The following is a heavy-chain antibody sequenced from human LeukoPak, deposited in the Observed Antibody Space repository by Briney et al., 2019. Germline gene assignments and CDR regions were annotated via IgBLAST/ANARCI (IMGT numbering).Heavy chain of an antibody. CDR1: GFTFSSFE. J-gene: IGHJ4*02. Sequence: GGSLRLSCATSGFTFSSFEMNWVRQAPGKGLEWVSYISSSGSTKYSADSVKGRFTISRDNAKNSLYLQMNSLTAEDTAVYYCAREMGAYPSDYWGQGTLVTVSS. V-gene: IGHV3-48*03. CDR2: ISSSGSTK. CDR3: AREMGAYPSDY. D-gene: IGHD4/OR15-4a*01.